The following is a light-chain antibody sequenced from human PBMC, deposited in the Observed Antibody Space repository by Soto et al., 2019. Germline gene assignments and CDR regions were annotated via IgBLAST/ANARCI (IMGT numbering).Light chain of an antibody. CDR3: QHYKTLCS. V-gene: IGKV1-5*03. CDR2: QMS. J-gene: IGKJ1*01. CDR1: QSVTTS. Sequence: DIQMTQSPSIVSATVGDRVTITCRASQSVTTSLAWYQQKPGQAPKLLIFQMSTLANGVPSRFSCSGSGTEVTLAISSLQPDDFATYFCQHYKTLCSFGQGTRVEI.